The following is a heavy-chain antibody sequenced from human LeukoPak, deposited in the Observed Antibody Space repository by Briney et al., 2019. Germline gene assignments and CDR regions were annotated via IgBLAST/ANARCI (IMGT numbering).Heavy chain of an antibody. CDR3: ARDSYYYDSSGYYYFDY. D-gene: IGHD3-22*01. CDR1: GGTFSSYA. CDR2: IMPILGIG. Sequence: ASVKVSCKASGGTFSSYAVSWVRQAPGPGLEWMGRIMPILGIGNYAQKFQGRVTITAKKSKSTVYMELSSLRSEDTAVYYCARDSYYYDSSGYYYFDYWGQGTLVTVSS. J-gene: IGHJ4*02. V-gene: IGHV1-69*04.